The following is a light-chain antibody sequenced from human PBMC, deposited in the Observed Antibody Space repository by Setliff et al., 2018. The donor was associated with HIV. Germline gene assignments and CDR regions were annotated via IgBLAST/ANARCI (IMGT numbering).Light chain of an antibody. V-gene: IGLV2-23*02. CDR1: SSDVGSFNL. Sequence: QSVLTQPASVSGSPGQSITFSCTGTSSDVGSFNLVSWHQQFPGKAPKLMIYEVTKRPSGVSNRFSGSKSGNTASLTISGLQAEDEADYYCCSYASGGTYVFGTGTKVTVL. CDR3: CSYASGGTYV. CDR2: EVT. J-gene: IGLJ1*01.